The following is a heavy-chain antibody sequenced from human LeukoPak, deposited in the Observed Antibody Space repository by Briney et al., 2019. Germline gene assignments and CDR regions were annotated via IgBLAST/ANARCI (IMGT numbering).Heavy chain of an antibody. Sequence: GGSLRLSCAASGFTFSSYGMHWVRQAPGKGLEWVAVIWYDGSNKYYADSVKGRFTISRDNSKNTLYLQMNSLRAEDTAVYYCAQGKDVDTAMVTNWGLGPLVTVSS. CDR2: IWYDGSNK. V-gene: IGHV3-33*06. CDR1: GFTFSSYG. CDR3: AQGKDVDTAMVTN. J-gene: IGHJ4*02. D-gene: IGHD5-18*01.